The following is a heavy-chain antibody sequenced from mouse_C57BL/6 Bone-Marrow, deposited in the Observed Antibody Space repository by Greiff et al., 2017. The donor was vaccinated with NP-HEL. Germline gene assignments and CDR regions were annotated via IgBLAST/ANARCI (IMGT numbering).Heavy chain of an antibody. V-gene: IGHV1-50*01. CDR1: GYTFTSYW. CDR3: ARSGYGRNY. D-gene: IGHD1-1*01. Sequence: QVQLKQPGAELVKPGASVKLSCKASGYTFTSYWMQWVKQRPGQGLEWIGEIDPSDSYTNYNQKFKGKATLTVDTSSSTAYMQLSSLTSEDSAVYYCARSGYGRNYWGQGTSVTVSS. CDR2: IDPSDSYT. J-gene: IGHJ4*01.